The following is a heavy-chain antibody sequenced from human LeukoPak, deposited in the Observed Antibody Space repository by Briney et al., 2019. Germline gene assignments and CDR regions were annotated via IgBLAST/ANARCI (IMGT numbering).Heavy chain of an antibody. D-gene: IGHD3-9*01. V-gene: IGHV1-2*02. CDR2: INPNSGGT. CDR1: GYTFTGYY. Sequence: ASVKVSCKASGYTFTGYYMHWVRQAPGQGLEWMGWINPNSGGTNYAQKFQGRVTMTRDTSISTAYMELSSLRSEDTAVYYCARGSSRDILTGYYIYWGQGTLVTVSS. J-gene: IGHJ4*02. CDR3: ARGSSRDILTGYYIY.